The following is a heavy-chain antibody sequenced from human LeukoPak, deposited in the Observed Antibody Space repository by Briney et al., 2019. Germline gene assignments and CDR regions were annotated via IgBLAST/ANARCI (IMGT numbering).Heavy chain of an antibody. CDR3: ARSYYDSSGYYYDHY. J-gene: IGHJ4*02. V-gene: IGHV4-61*02. CDR1: GGSISSGSYY. D-gene: IGHD3-22*01. CDR2: IYTSGST. Sequence: PSQTLSLTCTVSGGSISSGSYYWSWIRQPAGKGLEWIGRIYTSGSTNYNPSLKSRVTMSVDTSKNQFSLKLSSVTAADTAVYYCARSYYDSSGYYYDHYWGQRTLVTVSS.